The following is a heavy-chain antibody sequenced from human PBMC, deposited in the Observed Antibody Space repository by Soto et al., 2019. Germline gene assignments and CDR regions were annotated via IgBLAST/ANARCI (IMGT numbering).Heavy chain of an antibody. CDR2: IYYSGST. D-gene: IGHD6-6*01. V-gene: IGHV4-31*03. J-gene: IGHJ6*03. CDR1: GGSISRGGYY. CDR3: ARASPNEYSSLYYMDV. Sequence: SETLSLTCTVSGGSISRGGYYWSWIRQHPGKGLEWIGYIYYSGSTYYNPSLKSRVTISVDTSKNQFSLKLSSVTAADTAVYYCARASPNEYSSLYYMDVWGKGTTVTVSS.